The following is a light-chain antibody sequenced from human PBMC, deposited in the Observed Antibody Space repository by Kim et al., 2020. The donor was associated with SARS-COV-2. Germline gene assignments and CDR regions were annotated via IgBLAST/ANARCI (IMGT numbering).Light chain of an antibody. CDR2: GAS. CDR1: QSVSSSY. Sequence: SPGESATLSCRASQSVSSSYLAWYQQKPGQAPRLLIYGASSRATGIPDRFSGSGSGTDFTLTISRLEPEDFAVYYCQQYGSSRRTFGQGTKVEIK. V-gene: IGKV3-20*01. J-gene: IGKJ1*01. CDR3: QQYGSSRRT.